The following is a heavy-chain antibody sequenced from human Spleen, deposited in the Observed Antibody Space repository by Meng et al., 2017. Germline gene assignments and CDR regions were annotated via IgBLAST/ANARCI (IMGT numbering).Heavy chain of an antibody. Sequence: QGQLKQLGSGLLRPSETLSLTCVVSGGSFSDYYWSWIRQPPGKGLEWIGEINHSGSTNYNPSLESRATISVDTSQNNLSLKLSSVTAADSAVYYCARGPTTMAHDFDYWGQGTLVTVSS. V-gene: IGHV4-34*01. J-gene: IGHJ4*02. CDR2: INHSGST. CDR1: GGSFSDYY. D-gene: IGHD4-11*01. CDR3: ARGPTTMAHDFDY.